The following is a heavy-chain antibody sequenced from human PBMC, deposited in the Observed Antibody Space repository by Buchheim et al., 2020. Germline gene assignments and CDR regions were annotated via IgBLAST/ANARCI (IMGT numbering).Heavy chain of an antibody. Sequence: QVQLVESGGGVVQPGRSLRLSCAASGFTFSSYGMHWVRQAPGKGLEWVAGISYDGSNTYYDDSVKGRFTILRDNSKNTLYLQINSLRAEDTTVYYCAKAVEAAAGNWGQGTL. J-gene: IGHJ4*02. CDR3: AKAVEAAAGN. V-gene: IGHV3-30*18. CDR2: ISYDGSNT. D-gene: IGHD6-13*01. CDR1: GFTFSSYG.